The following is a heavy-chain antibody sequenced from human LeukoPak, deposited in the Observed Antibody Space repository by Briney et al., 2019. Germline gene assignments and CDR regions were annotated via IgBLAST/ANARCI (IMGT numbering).Heavy chain of an antibody. CDR3: AKGDLVGATRYYFDY. D-gene: IGHD1-26*01. Sequence: GGSLRLSCAASGFTFSSYAMSWVRQAPGEGLEWVSAISGSGGSTYYADSVKGRFTISRDNSKNTLYLQMNSLRAEDTAVYYCAKGDLVGATRYYFDYWGQGTLVTVSS. CDR2: ISGSGGST. V-gene: IGHV3-23*01. CDR1: GFTFSSYA. J-gene: IGHJ4*02.